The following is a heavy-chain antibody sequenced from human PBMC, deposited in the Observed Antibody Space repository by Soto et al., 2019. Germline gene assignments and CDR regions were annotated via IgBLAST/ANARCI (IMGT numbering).Heavy chain of an antibody. D-gene: IGHD3-22*01. V-gene: IGHV3-33*01. Sequence: QVQLVESGGGVVQPGRSLRLSCAASGFTFSSYGMHWVRQAPGKGLEWVAVIWYDGSNKYYADSVKGRFTISRDNSKNTLYLQMNSLRDEDTAVYYCARGTLYYYDSSGYYYWGQGTLVTVSS. CDR2: IWYDGSNK. CDR3: ARGTLYYYDSSGYYY. CDR1: GFTFSSYG. J-gene: IGHJ4*02.